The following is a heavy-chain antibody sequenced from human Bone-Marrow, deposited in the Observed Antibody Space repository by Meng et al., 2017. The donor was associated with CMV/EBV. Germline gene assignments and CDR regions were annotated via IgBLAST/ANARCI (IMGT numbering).Heavy chain of an antibody. J-gene: IGHJ4*02. CDR3: AKDFFPQWRLVVFG. V-gene: IGHV3-30*02. Sequence: GGSLRLSCAASAFTFSSYGMHWVRQAPGKGLEWVAYIRSDGSDRSYADSVKGRFTISRDTSKNTMHLQMDSMRVEDTAIYYCAKDFFPQWRLVVFGWGQGTLVTVSS. D-gene: IGHD6-19*01. CDR1: AFTFSSYG. CDR2: IRSDGSDR.